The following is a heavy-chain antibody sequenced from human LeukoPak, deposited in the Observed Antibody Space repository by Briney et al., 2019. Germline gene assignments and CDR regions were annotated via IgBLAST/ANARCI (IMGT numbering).Heavy chain of an antibody. CDR2: INHSGST. V-gene: IGHV4-34*01. CDR3: ARVRGYCSGGSCYPYWFDP. CDR1: GGSFSGYY. J-gene: IGHJ5*02. D-gene: IGHD2-15*01. Sequence: SETLSLTCPVYGGSFSGYYWSWIRQPPGKGLEWIGEINHSGSTNYNPSLKSRVTISVDTSKNQFSLKLSSVTAADTAVYYCARVRGYCSGGSCYPYWFDPWGQGTLVTVSS.